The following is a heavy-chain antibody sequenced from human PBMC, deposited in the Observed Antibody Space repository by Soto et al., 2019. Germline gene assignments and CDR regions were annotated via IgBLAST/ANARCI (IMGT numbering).Heavy chain of an antibody. CDR2: ISGSGGST. V-gene: IGHV3-23*01. CDR1: GFTFSSYA. CDR3: ATSPPTITGTTHYYFDY. D-gene: IGHD1-7*01. Sequence: GSLRLSCAASGFTFSSYAMSWVRQAPGKGLEWVSAISGSGGSTYYADSVKGRFTISRDNSKNTLYLQMNSLRAEDTAVYYCATSPPTITGTTHYYFDYWGQGTLVTVSS. J-gene: IGHJ4*02.